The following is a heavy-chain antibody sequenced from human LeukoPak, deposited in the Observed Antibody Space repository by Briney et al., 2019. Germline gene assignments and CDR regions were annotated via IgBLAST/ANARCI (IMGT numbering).Heavy chain of an antibody. CDR3: AREVVDATPSRDYYYMDV. J-gene: IGHJ6*03. V-gene: IGHV4-4*07. Sequence: PSETLSLTCTVSGGSISSYYWSWIRQSAGKGLEWIGRIYISGSTNYNPSLKSRVTMSVDTSKNQFSLKLTSVTAADTAAYYCAREVVDATPSRDYYYMDVWGKGTTVTVSS. CDR2: IYISGST. D-gene: IGHD2-15*01. CDR1: GGSISSYY.